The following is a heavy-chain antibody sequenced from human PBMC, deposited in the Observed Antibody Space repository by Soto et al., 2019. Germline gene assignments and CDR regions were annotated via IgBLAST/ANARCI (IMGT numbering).Heavy chain of an antibody. CDR2: IYYSGST. D-gene: IGHD2-15*01. CDR1: GGSISSYY. CDR3: ARHPNSGGSPRPLDY. J-gene: IGHJ4*02. Sequence: SETLSLTCTVSGGSISSYYWSWIRRPPGKGLEWIGYIYYSGSTNYNPSLKSRVTISVDASKNQFSLKLTSVTAADTAVYYCARHPNSGGSPRPLDYWGQGTLVTVSS. V-gene: IGHV4-59*08.